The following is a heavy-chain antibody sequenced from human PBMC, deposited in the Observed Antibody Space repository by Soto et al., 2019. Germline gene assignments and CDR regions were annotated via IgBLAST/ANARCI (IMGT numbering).Heavy chain of an antibody. CDR1: GGSVSSGSYY. D-gene: IGHD3-10*01. Sequence: QVQLQESGPGLVKPSETLSLTCTVSGGSVSSGSYYWSWIRQPPGKGLEWIGYIYYSGITNYNPSLKSRVTISVDTSKNQFSLKLSSVTAADTAVYYCASWGSGLDYWGQGTLVTVSS. CDR2: IYYSGIT. V-gene: IGHV4-61*01. J-gene: IGHJ4*02. CDR3: ASWGSGLDY.